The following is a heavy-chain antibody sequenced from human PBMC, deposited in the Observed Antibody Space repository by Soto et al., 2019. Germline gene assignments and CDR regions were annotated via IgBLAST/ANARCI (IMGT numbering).Heavy chain of an antibody. V-gene: IGHV1-18*01. CDR3: ARGSGYDSYYYYYMDV. D-gene: IGHD5-12*01. CDR1: GYTFTSYG. CDR2: ISANNGNT. Sequence: ASVKVSCKASGYTFTSYGISWVRQAPGQGLERMGWISANNGNTNYAQKFQGRVTMTRNTSISTAYMELSSLRSEDTAVYYCARGSGYDSYYYYYMDVWGKGTTVTVSS. J-gene: IGHJ6*03.